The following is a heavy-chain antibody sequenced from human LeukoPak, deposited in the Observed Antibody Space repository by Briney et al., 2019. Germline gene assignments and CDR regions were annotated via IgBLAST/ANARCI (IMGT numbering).Heavy chain of an antibody. CDR2: ISPSGSTI. CDR1: GFTFSTFG. V-gene: IGHV3-48*01. Sequence: GGSLRLSCAASGFTFSTFGMNWVRQAPGKGLDWVSCISPSGSTIYFTDSVKGRFTISRDNAKNSLYLQMTSLRAEDTAVYYCARSPIAAAGTAFDSWGQGTLVTVSS. J-gene: IGHJ4*02. CDR3: ARSPIAAAGTAFDS. D-gene: IGHD6-13*01.